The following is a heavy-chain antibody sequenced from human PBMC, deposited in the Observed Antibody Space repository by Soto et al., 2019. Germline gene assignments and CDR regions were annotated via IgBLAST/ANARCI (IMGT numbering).Heavy chain of an antibody. V-gene: IGHV1-2*02. D-gene: IGHD6-13*01. Sequence: ASVKVSCKASGYTFTGYYMHWVRQAPGQGLEWMGWINPNSGGTNYAQKFQGRVTMTRDTSISTAYMELSRLRSDDTAVYYCARDPGGSSQYYFDYWGPGTLVTVSS. CDR3: ARDPGGSSQYYFDY. CDR2: INPNSGGT. J-gene: IGHJ4*02. CDR1: GYTFTGYY.